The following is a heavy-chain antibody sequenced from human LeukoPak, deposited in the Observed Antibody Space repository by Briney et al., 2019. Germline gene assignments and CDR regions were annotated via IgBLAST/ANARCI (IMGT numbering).Heavy chain of an antibody. J-gene: IGHJ4*02. CDR3: ANQADSQFDY. Sequence: PGGSLRLSCVASGFAFSSYWMSWVRQAPGKGLELVANISPDGSAEDYVDSVRGRFAISRDNAKRSLYLQMNSLSPEDTAVYYCANQADSQFDYWGQGTLVSVSS. CDR2: ISPDGSAE. D-gene: IGHD4-11*01. V-gene: IGHV3-7*01. CDR1: GFAFSSYW.